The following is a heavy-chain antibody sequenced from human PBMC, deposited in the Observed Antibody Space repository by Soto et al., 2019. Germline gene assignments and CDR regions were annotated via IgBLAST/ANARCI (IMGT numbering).Heavy chain of an antibody. D-gene: IGHD1-26*01. CDR3: ARASSGSYIQH. CDR2: ISYDGSTT. Sequence: QVQLVESGGGVVQPGRSLRLSCAASGFAFSSYAMHWVRQAPGKGLEWMAVISYDGSTTYYADSVMGRFTISRDNSKNSLYLQMNSLRTEDTAVYHCARASSGSYIQHWGQGTLVTVSS. CDR1: GFAFSSYA. V-gene: IGHV3-30-3*01. J-gene: IGHJ1*01.